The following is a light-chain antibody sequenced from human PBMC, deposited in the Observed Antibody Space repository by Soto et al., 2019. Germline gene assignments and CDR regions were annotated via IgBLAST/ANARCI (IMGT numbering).Light chain of an antibody. J-gene: IGLJ2*01. Sequence: QSVLTQPPSASETPGQRVIISCSGSSSNIGSNYVYWYQQLPGTAPKLLIYKNNQRASGVPDRFSGSKSGTSASLAISGLRSEDEADYYCAAWDDSRSSLVFGGGTKLTVL. CDR1: SSNIGSNY. V-gene: IGLV1-47*01. CDR3: AAWDDSRSSLV. CDR2: KNN.